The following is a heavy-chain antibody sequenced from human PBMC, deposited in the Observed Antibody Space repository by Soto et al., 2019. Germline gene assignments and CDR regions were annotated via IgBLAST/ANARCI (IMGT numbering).Heavy chain of an antibody. J-gene: IGHJ6*03. Sequence: QVQLQESGPGLVKPSQTLSLTCTVSGGSISSGGYYWSWIRQHPGKGLEWIGYIYYSGSTYYNPSLKSRVTISVDTSKNQFTLKLRSVTAADTAVYYCARSTSNSGYYYYMDVWGKGTTVTVSS. D-gene: IGHD6-13*01. CDR3: ARSTSNSGYYYYMDV. CDR2: IYYSGST. V-gene: IGHV4-31*03. CDR1: GGSISSGGYY.